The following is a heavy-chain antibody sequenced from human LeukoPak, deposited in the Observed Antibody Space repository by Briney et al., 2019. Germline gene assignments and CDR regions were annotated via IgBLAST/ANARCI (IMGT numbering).Heavy chain of an antibody. CDR3: ARCITIFGVVIVYYFDF. D-gene: IGHD3-3*01. CDR2: IYYSGST. CDR1: GGSISSSSYY. V-gene: IGHV4-39*01. Sequence: SETLSLTCTVSGGSISSSSYYWGWIRQPPGQGLEWIGSIYYSGSTYYNPSLNSRVTISVDTSKNQFSLKLSSVTAAHTAVYYCARCITIFGVVIVYYFDFWAQRTLVTVSS. J-gene: IGHJ4*02.